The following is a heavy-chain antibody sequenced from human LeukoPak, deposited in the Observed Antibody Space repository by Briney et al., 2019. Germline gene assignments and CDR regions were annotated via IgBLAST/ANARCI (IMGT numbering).Heavy chain of an antibody. J-gene: IGHJ4*02. Sequence: GGSLRLSCAASGFTFSGSAMHWVRQASGKGLEWVGRIRIKANSYATAYAASVKGRFTISRDDSKNTAYLQMNSLKTEDTAVYYCTSRIAVAGSDYWGQGTLVTVSS. D-gene: IGHD6-19*01. CDR2: IRIKANSYAT. CDR1: GFTFSGSA. CDR3: TSRIAVAGSDY. V-gene: IGHV3-73*01.